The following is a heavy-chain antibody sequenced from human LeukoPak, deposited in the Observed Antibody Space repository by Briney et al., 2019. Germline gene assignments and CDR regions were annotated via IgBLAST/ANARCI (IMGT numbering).Heavy chain of an antibody. Sequence: SETLSLTCAVPGGSISSGGYSWSWIRQPPGKGLEWIGYIYHSGSTYYNPSLKSRVTISVDRSKNQFSLKLSSVTAADTAVYYCARTYCSGGSCYDWSNWFDPWGQGTLVTVSS. V-gene: IGHV4-30-2*01. CDR1: GGSISSGGYS. CDR2: IYHSGST. CDR3: ARTYCSGGSCYDWSNWFDP. J-gene: IGHJ5*02. D-gene: IGHD2-15*01.